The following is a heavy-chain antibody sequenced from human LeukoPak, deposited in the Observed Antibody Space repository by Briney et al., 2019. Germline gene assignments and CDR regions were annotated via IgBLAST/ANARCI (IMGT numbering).Heavy chain of an antibody. CDR1: GGSISSGNYY. CDR3: ARVRRNSGNKYFDP. J-gene: IGHJ5*02. D-gene: IGHD5-12*01. CDR2: IYISGGT. Sequence: SETLSLTCTVSGGSISSGNYYWSWIRQPAGMGLEWIGRIYISGGTEYNPSLKSRVTISIDTSKNQLYLRLSSVTAADTAVYYCARVRRNSGNKYFDPWGQGTRVTVSS. V-gene: IGHV4-61*02.